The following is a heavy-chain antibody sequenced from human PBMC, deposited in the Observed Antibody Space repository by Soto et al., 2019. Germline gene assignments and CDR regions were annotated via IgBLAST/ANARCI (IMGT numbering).Heavy chain of an antibody. CDR3: AREGDQYYYYGMDV. D-gene: IGHD1-26*01. CDR1: GYTFTSYA. J-gene: IGHJ6*02. Sequence: ASVKVSCKASGYTFTSYAMHWVRRAPGQRLEWMGWINAGNGNTKYSQKFQGRVTITRDTSASTAYMELSSLRSEDTAVYYCAREGDQYYYYGMDVWGQGTTVTVSS. CDR2: INAGNGNT. V-gene: IGHV1-3*01.